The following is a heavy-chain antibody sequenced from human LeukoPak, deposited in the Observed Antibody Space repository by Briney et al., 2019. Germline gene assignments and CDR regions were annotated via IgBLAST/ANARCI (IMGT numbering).Heavy chain of an antibody. Sequence: SVKVSCKASGGTFSSYAISWVRQAPGQGLEWMGGIIPILGTANYAQKFQGRVTITADESTSTAYMELSSLRSEDTAVYYCATLGYCSGGSCYGYWGQGTLVTVSS. CDR1: GGTFSSYA. J-gene: IGHJ4*02. D-gene: IGHD2-15*01. CDR3: ATLGYCSGGSCYGY. CDR2: IIPILGTA. V-gene: IGHV1-69*13.